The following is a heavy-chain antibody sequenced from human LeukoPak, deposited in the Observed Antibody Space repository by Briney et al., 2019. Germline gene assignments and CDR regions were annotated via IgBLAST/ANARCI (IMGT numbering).Heavy chain of an antibody. Sequence: SETLSLTCTVSGGSISSSSYYWSWIRQPPGKGLEWIGYISYSGNTNYNPSLKSRVTISVDTSKNQFSLKLSSVTAADTAVYYCARGRTYRSSSWFDPWGQGTLVTVSS. D-gene: IGHD6-6*01. CDR1: GGSISSSSYY. J-gene: IGHJ5*02. CDR2: ISYSGNT. V-gene: IGHV4-61*01. CDR3: ARGRTYRSSSWFDP.